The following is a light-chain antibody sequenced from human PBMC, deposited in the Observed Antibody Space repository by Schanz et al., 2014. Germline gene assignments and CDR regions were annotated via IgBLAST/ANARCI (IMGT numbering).Light chain of an antibody. CDR3: QQYYNTPFT. V-gene: IGKV4-1*01. J-gene: IGKJ3*01. CDR2: WAS. CDR1: RSVLSSSNNKNY. Sequence: DIVMTQSPDSLAVSLGERATINCKSSRSVLSSSNNKNYLAWYQQRPGQPPQLLIYWASTRQSGVPDRFSGSGSGTDFSLTISSLQAEDVAVYYCQQYYNTPFTFGPGTKVDIK.